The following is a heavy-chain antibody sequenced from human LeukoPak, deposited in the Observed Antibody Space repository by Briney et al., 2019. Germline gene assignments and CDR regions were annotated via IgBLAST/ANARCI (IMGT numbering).Heavy chain of an antibody. D-gene: IGHD3-16*01. CDR2: AHYGGNT. CDR3: ARVHDYVWGSQILRGNAFDI. V-gene: IGHV4-59*01. CDR1: GGSISDYY. Sequence: SETLSLTCTVSGGSISDYYCSWIRQPPGKGLEWVGYAHYGGNTDYNPSLKSRVTISVDTAKNQFSLKLRSVTAADTAVYYCARVHDYVWGSQILRGNAFDIWGQGTMVTVSS. J-gene: IGHJ3*02.